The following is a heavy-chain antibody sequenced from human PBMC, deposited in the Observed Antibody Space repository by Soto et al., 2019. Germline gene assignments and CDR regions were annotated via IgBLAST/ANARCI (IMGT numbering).Heavy chain of an antibody. D-gene: IGHD4-17*01. CDR3: ARDSGSPGATVSGVSYFGY. CDR2: ISAYNGNT. V-gene: IGHV1-18*01. J-gene: IGHJ4*02. Sequence: GASVKVSCKASGYTFTSYGISWVRQAPGQGLEWMGWISAYNGNTNYAQKLQGRVTMTTDTSTSTAYMELRSLRSDDTAVYYCARDSGSPGATVSGVSYFGYWGQGTLVTVSS. CDR1: GYTFTSYG.